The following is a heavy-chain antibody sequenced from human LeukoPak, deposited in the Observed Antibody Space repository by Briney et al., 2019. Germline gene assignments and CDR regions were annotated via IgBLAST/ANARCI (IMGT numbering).Heavy chain of an antibody. D-gene: IGHD6-6*01. CDR2: ISYDGSNK. CDR1: GFTFSSYA. J-gene: IGHJ4*02. V-gene: IGHV3-30*04. CDR3: ARAEGVRSSGTDY. Sequence: GGSLRLSCAASGFTFSSYAMHWVRQAPGKGLEWVAVISYDGSNKYYADSVKGRFTISRDNSKITLYLQMNSLRAEDTAVYYCARAEGVRSSGTDYWGQGTLVTVSS.